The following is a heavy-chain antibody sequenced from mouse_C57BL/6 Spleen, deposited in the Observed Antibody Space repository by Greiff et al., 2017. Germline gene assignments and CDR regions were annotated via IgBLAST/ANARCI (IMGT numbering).Heavy chain of an antibody. CDR2: ISSGSSII. CDR3: ARRNSNDAGDYYAMDY. Sequence: EVQLVESGGGLVKPGGSLKLSCAASGFTFSDYGMHWVRQAPEKGLEWVAYISSGSSIIYYADTVKGRFTISRDNAKNTLFLQMTSLRSEDTAMYYCARRNSNDAGDYYAMDYWGQGTSVTVSS. D-gene: IGHD2-12*01. J-gene: IGHJ4*01. V-gene: IGHV5-17*01. CDR1: GFTFSDYG.